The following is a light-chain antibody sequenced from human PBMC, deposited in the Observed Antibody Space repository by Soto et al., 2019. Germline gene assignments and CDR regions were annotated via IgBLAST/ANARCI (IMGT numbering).Light chain of an antibody. CDR2: GTS. CDR3: QQSLSALGT. V-gene: IGKV1-39*01. J-gene: IGKJ1*01. Sequence: DLQMTQSPSSLSAFVGDRVTITCRSSHNINNYLNWYQQKPGKAPKLLIYGTSTLQTGVPSRFSGSGSGTDFTLTITNLQPEDSATYFCQQSLSALGTFGQGTRVEIK. CDR1: HNINNY.